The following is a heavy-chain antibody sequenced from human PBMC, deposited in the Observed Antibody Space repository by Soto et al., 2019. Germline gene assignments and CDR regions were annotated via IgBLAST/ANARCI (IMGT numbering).Heavy chain of an antibody. V-gene: IGHV1-3*01. J-gene: IGHJ4*02. CDR2: INPGNGNT. CDR3: ARGGYFDSSNYLAY. CDR1: GYTFTSYG. D-gene: IGHD3-22*01. Sequence: ASVKVSCKASGYTFTSYGINWVRQAPGGGLEWMGWINPGNGNTKYSQQFQGRVIIDRDTSASTAYMELSSLRPEDTAVYYCARGGYFDSSNYLAYWGLGTRVTVSS.